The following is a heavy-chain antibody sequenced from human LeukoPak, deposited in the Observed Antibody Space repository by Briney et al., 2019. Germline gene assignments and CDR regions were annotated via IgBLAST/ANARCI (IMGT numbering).Heavy chain of an antibody. CDR1: GFTLSTYG. CDR3: ARILVGATSFDY. J-gene: IGHJ4*02. V-gene: IGHV3-33*01. CDR2: IWYDGSNK. D-gene: IGHD1-26*01. Sequence: PGGSLRLSCAASGFTLSTYGMHWVRQAPGKGLEWVAVIWYDGSNKYHAESVKSRFTISRDNSKNTLYLQMSSLRAEVTALYYCARILVGATSFDYWGQGTLGTVSS.